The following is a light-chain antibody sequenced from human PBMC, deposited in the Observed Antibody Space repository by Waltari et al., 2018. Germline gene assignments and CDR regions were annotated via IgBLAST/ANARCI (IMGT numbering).Light chain of an antibody. V-gene: IGLV2-11*01. Sequence: QTALTQPRSVSGSPGQSVTISCTGNSSDIGGYNYVSWYQQHPCTAPKLIIYEVTKRSSGVSDRFSGSKSGNTASLTISGLQAEDEADYYCISYTGSNTYIFGTGTRLTVL. CDR1: SSDIGGYNY. J-gene: IGLJ1*01. CDR2: EVT. CDR3: ISYTGSNTYI.